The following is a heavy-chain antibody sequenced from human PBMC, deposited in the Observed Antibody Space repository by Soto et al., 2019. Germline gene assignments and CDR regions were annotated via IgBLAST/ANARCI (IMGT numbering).Heavy chain of an antibody. CDR1: GGTFSSYA. V-gene: IGHV1-69*12. CDR2: IIPIFGTA. Sequence: QVQLVQSGAEVKKPGSSVKVSCKASGGTFSSYAISWVRQAPGQGLEWMGGIIPIFGTANYAQKFQGRVTITADETTSTAYTGLSSLRSEDTAVGYGAGPALGAATGGWGQGTLVTVSS. J-gene: IGHJ4*02. D-gene: IGHD3-16*01. CDR3: AGPALGAATGG.